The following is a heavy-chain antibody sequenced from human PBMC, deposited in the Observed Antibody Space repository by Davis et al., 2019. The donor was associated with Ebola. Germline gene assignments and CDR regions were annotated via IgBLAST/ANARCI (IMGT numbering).Heavy chain of an antibody. CDR3: ARDPSIVLMVYALDY. V-gene: IGHV3-9*01. CDR1: GFTFDDYA. J-gene: IGHJ4*02. Sequence: GGSLRLSCAASGFTFDDYAMHWVRQAPGKGLEWVSGISWNSGSIGYADSVKGRFTISRDNAKNSLYLQMNSLRDEDTAVYYCARDPSIVLMVYALDYWGQGTLVTVSS. D-gene: IGHD2-8*01. CDR2: ISWNSGSI.